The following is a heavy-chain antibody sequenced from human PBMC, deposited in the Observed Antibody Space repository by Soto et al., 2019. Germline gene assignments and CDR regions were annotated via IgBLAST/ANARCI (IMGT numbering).Heavy chain of an antibody. CDR3: ARDREAGYNFYYGMDV. V-gene: IGHV4-4*07. J-gene: IGHJ6*02. CDR1: GAYINTYS. Sequence: SETLSLTCSVSGAYINTYSWTWIRQPAGKGLEWIGRIYTSASINYNPPLRGRVTLSVDTSTNQVSLKLASVTAADTAVYYCARDREAGYNFYYGMDVWGQGTTVTVSS. D-gene: IGHD6-19*01. CDR2: IYTSASI.